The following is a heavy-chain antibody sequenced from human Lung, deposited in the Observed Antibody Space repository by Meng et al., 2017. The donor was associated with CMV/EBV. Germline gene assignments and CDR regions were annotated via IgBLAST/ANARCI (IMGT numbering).Heavy chain of an antibody. CDR2: IYYSGST. Sequence: GSLRLSCTVSGASISSYYWSWIRQPPGRGLEYIGFIYYSGSTNYNPSLRRPDIISIDPSKNQFSLKLSSVTTADTAVYYCARFSATGSYYYGMDVWGQGTTVTVSS. CDR1: GASISSYY. V-gene: IGHV4-59*01. D-gene: IGHD1-1*01. CDR3: ARFSATGSYYYGMDV. J-gene: IGHJ6*02.